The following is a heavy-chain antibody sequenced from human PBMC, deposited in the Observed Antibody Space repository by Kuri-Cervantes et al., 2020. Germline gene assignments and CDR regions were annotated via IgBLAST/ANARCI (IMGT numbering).Heavy chain of an antibody. CDR2: ISSSSSYI. V-gene: IGHV3-21*01. Sequence: GGSLRLSCAASGFTVSSNYMNWVRQAPGKGLEWVSSISSSSSYIYYADSVKGRFTISRDNAKNSLYLQMNSLRAEDTAVYYCARDWDRTTLYYYYGMDVWGQGTTVTVSS. CDR1: GFTVSSNY. CDR3: ARDWDRTTLYYYYGMDV. D-gene: IGHD1-14*01. J-gene: IGHJ6*02.